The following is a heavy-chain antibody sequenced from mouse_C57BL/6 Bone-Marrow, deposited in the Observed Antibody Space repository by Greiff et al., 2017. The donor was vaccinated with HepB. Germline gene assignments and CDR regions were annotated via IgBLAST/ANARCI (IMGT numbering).Heavy chain of an antibody. Sequence: EVQLVESGTVLARPGASVKMSCKTSGYTFTSYWMHWVKQRPGQGLEWIGAIYPGNSDTSYNQKFKGKAKLTAVTSASTAYMELSILTNEDSAVYYCTSPFYYGTYSDYWGQGTTLTVSS. CDR2: IYPGNSDT. CDR1: GYTFTSYW. D-gene: IGHD1-1*01. V-gene: IGHV1-5*01. CDR3: TSPFYYGTYSDY. J-gene: IGHJ2*01.